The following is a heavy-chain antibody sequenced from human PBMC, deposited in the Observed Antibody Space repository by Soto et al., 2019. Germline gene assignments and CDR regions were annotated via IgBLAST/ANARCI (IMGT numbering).Heavy chain of an antibody. CDR2: IYPGDSDT. V-gene: IGHV5-51*01. D-gene: IGHD6-13*01. CDR3: ARTAAAGKYYYGMDV. CDR1: GYTFTSYW. Sequence: WASVKVSCKASGYTFTSYWIGWVRQMPGKGLECMGIIYPGDSDTRYSPSFQGQVTISADKSISTAYLQWSSLKASDTAMYYCARTAAAGKYYYGMDVWGQGTTVTVSS. J-gene: IGHJ6*02.